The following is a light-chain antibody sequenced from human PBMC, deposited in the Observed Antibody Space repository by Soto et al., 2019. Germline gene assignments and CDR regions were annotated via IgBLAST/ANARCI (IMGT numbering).Light chain of an antibody. CDR3: QQNGSSPWT. CDR1: QTIRSNY. Sequence: ETVLTQSPGTLSLSPGERATLSCRASQTIRSNYLAWYRQTPGQAPRLLIYGASNRATGIADRFSGSGSGTDFTLNISRLEPEDFALYYCQQNGSSPWTFGQGTKVEIK. CDR2: GAS. J-gene: IGKJ1*01. V-gene: IGKV3-20*01.